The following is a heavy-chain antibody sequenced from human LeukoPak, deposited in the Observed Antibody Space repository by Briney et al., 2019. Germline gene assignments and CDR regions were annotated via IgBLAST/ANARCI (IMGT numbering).Heavy chain of an antibody. V-gene: IGHV3-74*01. J-gene: IGHJ3*02. CDR2: INSDGSST. D-gene: IGHD7-27*01. CDR3: ASQTGDQLAFDI. Sequence: GGSLRLSCAASGFTFSSYWMHWVRQAPGKGMVWVSRINSDGSSTSYADSVKGRFTISRDNAKNTLYLQMNSLRAEDTAVYYCASQTGDQLAFDIWGQGTMVTVSS. CDR1: GFTFSSYW.